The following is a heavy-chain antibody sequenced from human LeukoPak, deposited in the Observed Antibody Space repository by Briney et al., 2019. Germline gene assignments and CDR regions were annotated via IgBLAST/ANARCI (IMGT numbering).Heavy chain of an antibody. D-gene: IGHD5-18*01. Sequence: SETLSLTCAVYGGSFSGYYWSWIRQPPGKGLEWIGEINHGGSTNYNPSLKSRVTISVDTSKNQFSLKLSSVTAADTAVYYCARGRGLMDTAMLTEDNWFDPWGQGTLVTVSS. V-gene: IGHV4-34*01. J-gene: IGHJ5*02. CDR3: ARGRGLMDTAMLTEDNWFDP. CDR2: INHGGST. CDR1: GGSFSGYY.